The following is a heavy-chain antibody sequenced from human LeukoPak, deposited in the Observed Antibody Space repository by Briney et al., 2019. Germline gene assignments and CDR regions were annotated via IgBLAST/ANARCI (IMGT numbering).Heavy chain of an antibody. CDR3: ARGTWFDY. J-gene: IGHJ4*02. Sequence: GGSLRLSCAASGFTFSSYSMNWVRQAPGKGLEWVSYISSSSSTIYYADSVKGRFTISRDNAKNSLYLQMNSLRVEDTAVYYCARGTWFDYWGQGTLVTVSS. V-gene: IGHV3-48*01. CDR1: GFTFSSYS. CDR2: ISSSSSTI.